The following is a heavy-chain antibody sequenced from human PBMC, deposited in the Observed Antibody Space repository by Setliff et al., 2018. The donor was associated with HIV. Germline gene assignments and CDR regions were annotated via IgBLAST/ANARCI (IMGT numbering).Heavy chain of an antibody. CDR2: IIPMFGST. J-gene: IGHJ2*01. Sequence: SVKVSCKASGGTFRKYSISWVRQAPGQGLEWVGGIIPMFGSTTYAQKFNGRVTITADESTDTVEMELTSLTSEDTAMYYCARDDHYYDMGSIYSDWYFDVWGPATQVTVSS. V-gene: IGHV1-69*13. CDR1: GGTFRKYS. CDR3: ARDDHYYDMGSIYSDWYFDV. D-gene: IGHD3-22*01.